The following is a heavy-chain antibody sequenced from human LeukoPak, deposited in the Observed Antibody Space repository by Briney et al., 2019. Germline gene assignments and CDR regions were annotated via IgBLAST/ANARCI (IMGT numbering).Heavy chain of an antibody. D-gene: IGHD1-26*01. CDR1: GFIFSSYG. Sequence: PGGSLRLSCAASGFIFSSYGMNWVRQAPGKGLEWIGYIYTSGSTNYNPSLKSRVTISVDTSKNQFSLKLSSVTAADTAVYYCARHWELLEGDYYYYYMDVWGKGTTVTVSS. V-gene: IGHV4-4*09. CDR2: IYTSGST. CDR3: ARHWELLEGDYYYYYMDV. J-gene: IGHJ6*03.